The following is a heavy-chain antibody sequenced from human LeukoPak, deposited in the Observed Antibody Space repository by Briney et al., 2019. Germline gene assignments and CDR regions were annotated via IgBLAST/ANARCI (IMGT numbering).Heavy chain of an antibody. V-gene: IGHV4-59*08. CDR1: GGSTSSYY. CDR3: ARRRSSSWYVFDY. Sequence: SETLSLTCTVSGGSTSSYYCSWIRQPPGKGLEWIGYIYYSGSTNYNPSLKSRVTISVDTSKNQFSLKLSSVTAADTAVYYCARRRSSSWYVFDYWGQGTLVTVSS. D-gene: IGHD6-13*01. J-gene: IGHJ4*02. CDR2: IYYSGST.